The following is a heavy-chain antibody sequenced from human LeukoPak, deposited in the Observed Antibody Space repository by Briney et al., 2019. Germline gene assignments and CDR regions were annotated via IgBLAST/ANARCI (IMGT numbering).Heavy chain of an antibody. V-gene: IGHV3-48*01. CDR2: ISSSSSNI. CDR1: GFTLSSYS. D-gene: IGHD2-2*01. J-gene: IGHJ1*01. Sequence: RGSPRHSCAASGFTLSSYSMNSVRPAPGEGLEWVSYISSSSSNIYDADSVKGRFTISRDQAKKSLYLQMNSLRAEDTAVYYCAISSTSPIVEHFQHWGQGNVVTVSS. CDR3: AISSTSPIVEHFQH.